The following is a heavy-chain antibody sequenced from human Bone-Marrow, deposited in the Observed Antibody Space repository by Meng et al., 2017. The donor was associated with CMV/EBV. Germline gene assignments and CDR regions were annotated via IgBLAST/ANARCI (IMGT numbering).Heavy chain of an antibody. CDR3: ARVRGGPGTTWSGY. V-gene: IGHV4-31*03. D-gene: IGHD2-2*01. CDR1: GGSISSGDYY. J-gene: IGHJ4*02. Sequence: SETLSLTCTVSGGSISSGDYYWSWIRQHPGKGLEWIGYIYYSGNTYYNPSLKSRVTISVDTSKNQFSLKLSSVTAADTALYYCARVRGGPGTTWSGYWGQGTLVTVSS. CDR2: IYYSGNT.